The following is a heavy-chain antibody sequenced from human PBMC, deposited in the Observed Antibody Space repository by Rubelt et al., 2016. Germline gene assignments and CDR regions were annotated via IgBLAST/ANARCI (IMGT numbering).Heavy chain of an antibody. D-gene: IGHD5-18*01. Sequence: EVQLLESGGGLVQPGGSLRLSCAASGFTFSSYAMSWVRQAPGKGLEWVSAISDSGGSTYYSGGSTYYADSVKGRFTSSRDNSKNTLYLQMNSLRAEETAIYYCAKVGYPPEYHFDYWGQGTPVTVSS. J-gene: IGHJ4*02. V-gene: IGHV3-23*01. CDR3: AKVGYPPEYHFDY. CDR2: ISDSGGSTYYSGGST. CDR1: GFTFSSYA.